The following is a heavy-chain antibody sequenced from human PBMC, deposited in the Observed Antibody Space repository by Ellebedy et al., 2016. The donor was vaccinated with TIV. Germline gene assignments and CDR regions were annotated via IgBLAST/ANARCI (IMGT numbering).Heavy chain of an antibody. V-gene: IGHV4-34*01. CDR2: INHSGST. CDR1: GGSISSYY. J-gene: IGHJ4*02. Sequence: SETLSLTCTVSGGSISSYYWSWIRQPPGKGLEWIGEINHSGSTNYNPSLKSRVTISVDTSKNQFSLKLSSVTAADTAVYYCARGFGLKLLWFGESLPWGQGTLVTVSS. D-gene: IGHD3-10*01. CDR3: ARGFGLKLLWFGESLP.